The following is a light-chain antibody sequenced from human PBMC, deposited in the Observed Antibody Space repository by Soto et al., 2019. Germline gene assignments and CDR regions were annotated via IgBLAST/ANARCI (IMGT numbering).Light chain of an antibody. CDR2: EVT. Sequence: QSALTQPASVSGSPGQSITISCTGTSRDVGGYNYVSWYQQHPGKAPKLMIYEVTNRPSGVSNRFSGPKSGSTASLTISGLQADDEADYYCSSFTDQHTGVFGGGTKLTVL. V-gene: IGLV2-14*01. CDR1: SRDVGGYNY. CDR3: SSFTDQHTGV. J-gene: IGLJ3*02.